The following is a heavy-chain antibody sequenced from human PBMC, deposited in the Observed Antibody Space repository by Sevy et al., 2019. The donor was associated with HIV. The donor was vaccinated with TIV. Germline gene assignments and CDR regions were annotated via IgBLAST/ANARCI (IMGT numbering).Heavy chain of an antibody. CDR3: MKAGVYDCSSTRCYAVTRYYYGMDV. V-gene: IGHV3-64D*06. J-gene: IGHJ6*02. Sequence: GGSLRLSCSASGFTFSSYAMHWVRQAPGKGLEYVSAISSNGGSTYYADSVKGRFTISRNNSKNKLYLQMSSLRAEDTAVYDCMKAGVYDCSSTRCYAVTRYYYGMDVWGQGTTVTVSS. CDR2: ISSNGGST. CDR1: GFTFSSYA. D-gene: IGHD2-2*01.